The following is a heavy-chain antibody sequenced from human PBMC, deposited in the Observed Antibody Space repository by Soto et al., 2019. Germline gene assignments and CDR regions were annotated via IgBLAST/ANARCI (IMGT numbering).Heavy chain of an antibody. CDR1: GFTVSSNY. V-gene: IGHV3-53*01. D-gene: IGHD1-1*01. J-gene: IGHJ6*02. CDR3: DKDILWNNDLPRIMDV. CDR2: IYSGGST. Sequence: PGGSLRLSCAASGFTVSSNYMSWVRQAPGKGLEWVSVIYSGGSTYYADSVKGRFTISRDNSKNTLYLQMNSLRAEDTAVYYCDKDILWNNDLPRIMDVSGQGTTGTVSS.